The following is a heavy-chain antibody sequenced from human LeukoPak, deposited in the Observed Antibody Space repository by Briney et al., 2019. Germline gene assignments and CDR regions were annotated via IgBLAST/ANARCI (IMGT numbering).Heavy chain of an antibody. J-gene: IGHJ5*02. Sequence: SLNVSSTASGYTFTGYYINWVRQTPGQGLEWMGWINPDTGGTNYAQKFQGRVTMTRGTSISTAYMELSRLRSDDTAVYYCAREWDKYGSGSYSRNWFDPWGQGTLVTVST. CDR2: INPDTGGT. V-gene: IGHV1-2*02. CDR3: AREWDKYGSGSYSRNWFDP. CDR1: GYTFTGYY. D-gene: IGHD3-10*01.